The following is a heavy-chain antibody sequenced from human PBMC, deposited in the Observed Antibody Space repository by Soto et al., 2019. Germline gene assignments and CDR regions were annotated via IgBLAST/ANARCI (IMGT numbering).Heavy chain of an antibody. CDR2: ISGYNGNT. CDR1: GYTFSNYG. D-gene: IGHD5-18*01. V-gene: IGHV1-18*01. J-gene: IGHJ6*02. Sequence: APVKVSCKASGYTFSNYGISWVRQGHGQGLEWMGWISGYNGNTHYEEKVQDRIKMTTDTSTSTTYLELRSLRSDDTAVYFCARDPGFGFGYSYAFAMDVWGQGTTVTVSS. CDR3: ARDPGFGFGYSYAFAMDV.